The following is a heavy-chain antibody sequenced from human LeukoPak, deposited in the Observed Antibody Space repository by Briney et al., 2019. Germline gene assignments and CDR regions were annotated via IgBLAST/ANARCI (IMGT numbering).Heavy chain of an antibody. CDR2: INHSGST. CDR1: GGSFRGYY. J-gene: IGHJ4*02. Sequence: SETLSLTCAVYGGSFRGYYWSWIRQPPGKGLEWIGEINHSGSTNYNPSLKSRVTISVDTSKNQFSLKLSSVTAADTAVYYCARGSRGNFDYWGQGTLVTVSS. CDR3: ARGSRGNFDY. V-gene: IGHV4-34*01.